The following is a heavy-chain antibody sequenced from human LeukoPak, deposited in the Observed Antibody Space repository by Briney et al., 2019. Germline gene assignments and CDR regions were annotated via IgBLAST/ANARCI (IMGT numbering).Heavy chain of an antibody. CDR2: ISGSGHST. V-gene: IGHV3-23*01. J-gene: IGHJ4*02. D-gene: IGHD3-10*01. Sequence: PGGSLRLSCAASGFTFSSYAMTWVRQAPGKGLEWVSGISGSGHSTYYADSVKGRFTISRDNSKNTLSLQMNSLRGEDTAAYYCAKTNYYGSGTYYFDYWGQGTLVTVSS. CDR3: AKTNYYGSGTYYFDY. CDR1: GFTFSSYA.